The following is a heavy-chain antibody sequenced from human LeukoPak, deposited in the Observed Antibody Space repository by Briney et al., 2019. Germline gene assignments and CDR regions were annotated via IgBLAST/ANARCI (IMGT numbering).Heavy chain of an antibody. CDR2: MNPNSGNT. J-gene: IGHJ4*02. Sequence: ASVKVSCKASGYTFTGYDINWVRQATGQGLEWMGWMNPNSGNTGYAQKFQGRVTITRNTSISTAYMELSSLRSEDTAVYYCASNHCRSSTSCHPFDYWGQGTLVTVSS. CDR3: ASNHCRSSTSCHPFDY. D-gene: IGHD2-2*01. V-gene: IGHV1-8*03. CDR1: GYTFTGYD.